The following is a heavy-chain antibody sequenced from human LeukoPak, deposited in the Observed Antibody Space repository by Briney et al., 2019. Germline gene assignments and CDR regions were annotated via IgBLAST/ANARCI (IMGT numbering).Heavy chain of an antibody. J-gene: IGHJ4*02. V-gene: IGHV1-46*01. D-gene: IGHD3-3*01. CDR3: ATYSDFWSGFDY. CDR2: INPSGGST. CDR1: GYTFTSYY. Sequence: GASVNVSCMASGYTFTSYYMHWVRQSPGQGLEWTGIINPSGGSTSYAQKFQGRVTMTRDTSTSTVYMELSSLRSDDTAVYYCATYSDFWSGFDYWGQGTLVTVSS.